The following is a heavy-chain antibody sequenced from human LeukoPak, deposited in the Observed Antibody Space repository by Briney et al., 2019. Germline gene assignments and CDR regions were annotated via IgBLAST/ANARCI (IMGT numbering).Heavy chain of an antibody. V-gene: IGHV1-2*02. CDR2: INPNSGGT. Sequence: GASVKVSCKASGYTFTSYGISWVRQAPGQGLEWMGWINPNSGGTNYAQKFQGRVTMTRDTSISTAYMELSRLRSDDTAVYYCARDSRDFRFDYWGQGTLVTVSS. CDR1: GYTFTSYG. J-gene: IGHJ4*02. D-gene: IGHD3-3*01. CDR3: ARDSRDFRFDY.